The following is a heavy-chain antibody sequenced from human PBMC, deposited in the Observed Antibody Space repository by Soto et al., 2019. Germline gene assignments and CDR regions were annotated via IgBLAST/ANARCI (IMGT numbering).Heavy chain of an antibody. Sequence: GGSLRLSCAASGFTVSNNHISWVRQAPGKGLEWVSVVYSGGATYYADSVKGRFTIYRDDSRKTLYLQMKSLRADDTAVYYCATSRSHTNIYFHXWGQATPVTASX. D-gene: IGHD1-26*01. V-gene: IGHV3-53*01. CDR1: GFTVSNNH. CDR3: ATSRSHTNIYFHX. J-gene: IGHJ4*02. CDR2: VYSGGAT.